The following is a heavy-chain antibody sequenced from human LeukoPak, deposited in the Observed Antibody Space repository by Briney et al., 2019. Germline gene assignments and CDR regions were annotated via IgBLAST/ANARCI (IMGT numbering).Heavy chain of an antibody. V-gene: IGHV3-53*01. J-gene: IGHJ4*02. CDR3: ARRLGGF. D-gene: IGHD3-10*01. Sequence: PGGSLRLSRAASGFTVSSNYMSWVRQAPGKGLEWVSVIYSGGSTYYADSVKGRFTISRDNSKNTLYLQMNSLRAEDTAVYYCARRLGGFWGQGTLVTVSS. CDR2: IYSGGST. CDR1: GFTVSSNY.